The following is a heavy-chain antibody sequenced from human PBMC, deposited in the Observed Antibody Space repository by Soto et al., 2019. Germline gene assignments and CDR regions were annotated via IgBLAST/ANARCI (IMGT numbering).Heavy chain of an antibody. CDR3: ARGYCSSTSCSLDY. J-gene: IGHJ4*02. D-gene: IGHD2-2*01. Sequence: RASVKVSCKASGGTFSSYAISWVRQAPGQGLEWMGGIIPIFGTANYAQKFQGRVTITADESTSTAYMELSSLRSEDTAVYYCARGYCSSTSCSLDYWGQGTLVTVSS. CDR1: GGTFSSYA. CDR2: IIPIFGTA. V-gene: IGHV1-69*13.